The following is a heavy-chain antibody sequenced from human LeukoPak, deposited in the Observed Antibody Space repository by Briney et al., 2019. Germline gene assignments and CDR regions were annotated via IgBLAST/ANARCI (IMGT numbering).Heavy chain of an antibody. CDR2: IYYSGST. CDR1: GGSISSCY. CDR3: ARGFGDWGLSWFDP. Sequence: SETLSLTCTVSGGSISSCYWSWIRQPPGKGLEWIGYIYYSGSTNYNPSLKSRVTISVDTSKNQFSLKLTSVTAADTAVYYCARGFGDWGLSWFDPWGQGTLVTVSS. J-gene: IGHJ5*02. V-gene: IGHV4-59*01. D-gene: IGHD3-10*01.